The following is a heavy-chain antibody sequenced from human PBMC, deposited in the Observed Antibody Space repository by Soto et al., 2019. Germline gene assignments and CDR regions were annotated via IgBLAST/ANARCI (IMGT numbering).Heavy chain of an antibody. D-gene: IGHD3-10*01. CDR2: IDPSDSYT. CDR1: GYSFTSYW. J-gene: IGHJ6*02. V-gene: IGHV5-10-1*01. CDR3: ARSHYGSGSSSGIDV. Sequence: PGESLKISCKGSGYSFTSYWISWVRQMPGKGLEWMGRIDPSDSYTNYSPSFQGHVTISADKSISTAYLQWSSLKASDTAMYYCARSHYGSGSSSGIDVWGHGTKVTVA.